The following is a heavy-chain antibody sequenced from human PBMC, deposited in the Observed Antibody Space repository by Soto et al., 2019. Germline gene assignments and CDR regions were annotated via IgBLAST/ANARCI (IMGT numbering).Heavy chain of an antibody. CDR3: SRHYFCLGRSDPITDYYYYYMDV. V-gene: IGHV5-51*01. CDR1: GYSFTSYW. Sequence: PGESLKISCKGSGYSFTSYWIGWVRQMPGKGLEWMGIIYPGDSDTRYSPTFQGQVTISADKSISTAYLQWSSLKASDTAMYYYSRHYFCLGRSDPITDYYYYYMDVWGKGTTVTSP. J-gene: IGHJ6*03. D-gene: IGHD3-10*01. CDR2: IYPGDSDT.